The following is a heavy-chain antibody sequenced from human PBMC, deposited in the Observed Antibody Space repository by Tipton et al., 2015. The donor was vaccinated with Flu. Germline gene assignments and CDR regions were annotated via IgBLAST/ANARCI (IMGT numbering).Heavy chain of an antibody. CDR1: GSTFSSYE. CDR3: ATLTGDDY. V-gene: IGHV3-48*03. CDR2: IRSSGTTR. Sequence: SLRLSCAASGSTFSSYEMNWVRQAPGKGLEWVSYIRSSGTTRYYADSVRGRFTISRDNTKKSLYLQLNSLRVEDTAIYYCATLTGDDYWGQGILVTVSS. D-gene: IGHD7-27*01. J-gene: IGHJ4*02.